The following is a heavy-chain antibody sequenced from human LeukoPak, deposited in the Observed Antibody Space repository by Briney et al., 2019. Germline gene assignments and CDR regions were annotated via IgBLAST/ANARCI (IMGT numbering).Heavy chain of an antibody. D-gene: IGHD1-7*01. J-gene: IGHJ4*02. Sequence: PGRSLRLSCAASGFTFSNYAIHWVRQAPGKGLEWVAVISYDGSNKYYADSVKGRFTISRDNSKNTLYLQMGSLRTEDMAVYYCARSTGNYTFDYWGQGTLVTVSS. CDR1: GFTFSNYA. CDR3: ARSTGNYTFDY. V-gene: IGHV3-30*14. CDR2: ISYDGSNK.